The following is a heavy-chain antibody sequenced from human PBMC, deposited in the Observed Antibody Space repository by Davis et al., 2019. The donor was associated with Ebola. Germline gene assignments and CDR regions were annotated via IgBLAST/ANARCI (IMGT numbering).Heavy chain of an antibody. Sequence: ASVKVSCKVSDYTLSEISMHWVRQAPGQGLEWVGWISGFSGKTNYAQKFQGRVTMTTDTSTSTAYMELRSLRSDDTATYYCARDRTTMVRGVLIEDYYYGLDVWGQGTTVTVYS. J-gene: IGHJ6*02. CDR2: ISGFSGKT. CDR3: ARDRTTMVRGVLIEDYYYGLDV. D-gene: IGHD3-10*01. CDR1: DYTLSEIS. V-gene: IGHV1-18*01.